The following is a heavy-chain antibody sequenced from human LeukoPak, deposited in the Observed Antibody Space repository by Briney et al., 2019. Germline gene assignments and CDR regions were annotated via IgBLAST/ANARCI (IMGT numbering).Heavy chain of an antibody. CDR3: ARGRYCSADICSGGDAFDI. V-gene: IGHV4-4*07. CDR2: IHTRGST. Sequence: SETLSLTCTVSGGSINNYYWSWIRQPAGKGLEWIGRIHTRGSTNYNPPLKSRVTMSVDTSKNQFSLKLSSVTAADTAVYYCARGRYCSADICSGGDAFDIWGQGTMVSVSS. D-gene: IGHD2-15*01. J-gene: IGHJ3*02. CDR1: GGSINNYY.